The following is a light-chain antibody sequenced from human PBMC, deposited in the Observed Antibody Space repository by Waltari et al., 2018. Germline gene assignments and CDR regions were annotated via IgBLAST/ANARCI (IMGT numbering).Light chain of an antibody. CDR2: DAS. CDR1: QSVSSY. CDR3: QQRSNWPPALT. J-gene: IGKJ4*01. Sequence: EIVLTQSPVTLSLSPGERATLSCRASQSVSSYLTWYQQKPGQAPRLLIYDASNRATGIPARFRGSGSGTDFTLTISSLEPEDFAVYYCQQRSNWPPALTFGGGTKEEVK. V-gene: IGKV3-11*01.